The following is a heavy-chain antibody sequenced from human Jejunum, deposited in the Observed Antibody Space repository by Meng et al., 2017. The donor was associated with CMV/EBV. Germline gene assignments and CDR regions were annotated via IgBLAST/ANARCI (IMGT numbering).Heavy chain of an antibody. D-gene: IGHD2/OR15-2a*01. Sequence: ASGFTFSNYALHWVRQAPGKGLEWVSSISPRGNFMYYSDSVKGRFTISRDNAKNSLYLQMHSLRGDDTAVYYCARESMSRNYFDYWGQGMPVTVSS. CDR3: ARESMSRNYFDY. CDR2: ISPRGNFM. CDR1: GFTFSNYA. J-gene: IGHJ4*02. V-gene: IGHV3-21*01.